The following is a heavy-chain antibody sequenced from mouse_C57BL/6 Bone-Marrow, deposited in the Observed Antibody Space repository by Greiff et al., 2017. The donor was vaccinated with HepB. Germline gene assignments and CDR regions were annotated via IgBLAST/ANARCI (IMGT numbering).Heavy chain of an antibody. D-gene: IGHD2-5*01. Sequence: EVMLVESGGGLVQPKGSLKLSCAASGFTFNTYAMHWVRQAPGKGLEWVARIRSKSSNYATYYADSVKDRFTISRDDSQSMLYLQMNNLNTEDTAMYYCVRDYYSNYHYAMDYWGQGTSVTVSS. CDR3: VRDYYSNYHYAMDY. CDR2: IRSKSSNYAT. V-gene: IGHV10-3*01. CDR1: GFTFNTYA. J-gene: IGHJ4*01.